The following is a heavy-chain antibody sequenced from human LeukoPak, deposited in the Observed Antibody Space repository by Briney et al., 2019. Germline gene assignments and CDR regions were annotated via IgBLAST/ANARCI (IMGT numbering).Heavy chain of an antibody. V-gene: IGHV3-11*01. CDR2: TSSSCSTM. Sequence: GGPLRLSCASSGFTFRDYYMSGIRQAPGKGLEGVSCTSSSCSTMYYADSVKGRFTVSRDTSKNTLYLQMNSLRAEDTAVYYCARKGIGSSRYQNMDVWGKGTTVTVSS. D-gene: IGHD6-25*01. CDR3: ARKGIGSSRYQNMDV. J-gene: IGHJ6*03. CDR1: GFTFRDYY.